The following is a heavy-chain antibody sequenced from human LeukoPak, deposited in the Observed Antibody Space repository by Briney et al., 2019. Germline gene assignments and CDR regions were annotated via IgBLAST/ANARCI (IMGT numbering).Heavy chain of an antibody. V-gene: IGHV3-48*02. CDR1: GLTFSTTS. CDR3: TRGSIPGYGDNWFWFDS. Sequence: PGGSQRLSCVASGLTFSTTSMNWVRQAPGKGLEWVSFISGSGSTIYYTESVKGRFTISRDNARDSVYLQMNSLRDDDSATYYCTRGSIPGYGDNWFWFDSWGQGTLVSVSS. J-gene: IGHJ5*01. D-gene: IGHD1-1*01. CDR2: ISGSGSTI.